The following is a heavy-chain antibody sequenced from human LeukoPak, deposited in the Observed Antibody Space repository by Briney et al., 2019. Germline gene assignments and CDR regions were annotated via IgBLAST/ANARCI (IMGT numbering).Heavy chain of an antibody. J-gene: IGHJ4*02. Sequence: SVKVSCKASVGTFSSYAISGVRQAPGQGREWMGGIIPIFGIANYVQKFQGRVTITADESTSTAYMELSSLRSEDTAVYYCARAGYDSSGYRDYWGQGTLVTVSS. CDR3: ARAGYDSSGYRDY. V-gene: IGHV1-69*13. D-gene: IGHD3-22*01. CDR1: VGTFSSYA. CDR2: IIPIFGIA.